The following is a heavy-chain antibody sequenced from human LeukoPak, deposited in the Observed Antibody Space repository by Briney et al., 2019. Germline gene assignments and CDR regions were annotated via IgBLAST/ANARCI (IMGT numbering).Heavy chain of an antibody. V-gene: IGHV4-59*01. CDR3: ARRSYDWVPYFDY. J-gene: IGHJ4*02. D-gene: IGHD3-16*01. CDR2: IYYSRST. Sequence: SETLSLTCTVSNDSISSYYWNWIRKPPGKGLEWIADIYYSRSTNYNPPLKSQVNISLDRLNKQVSLKLRYVTVADKAVYYCARRSYDWVPYFDYWGQGVLVTVSS. CDR1: NDSISSYY.